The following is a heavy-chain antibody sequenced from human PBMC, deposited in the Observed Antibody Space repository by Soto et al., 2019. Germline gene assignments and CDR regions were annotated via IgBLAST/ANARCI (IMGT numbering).Heavy chain of an antibody. J-gene: IGHJ3*02. CDR1: GGSISSSSYY. CDR2: IYYSGST. D-gene: IGHD3-10*01. V-gene: IGHV4-39*01. Sequence: PSETLSLTCTVSGGSISSSSYYWGWIRQPPGKGLEWIGSIYYSGSTYYNPSLKSRVTISVDTSKNQFSLKLSSVTAADTAVYYCARPHRFTNAFDIWGQGTMVTVSS. CDR3: ARPHRFTNAFDI.